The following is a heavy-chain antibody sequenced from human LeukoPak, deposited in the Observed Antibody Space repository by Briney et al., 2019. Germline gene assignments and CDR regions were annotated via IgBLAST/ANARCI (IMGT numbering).Heavy chain of an antibody. Sequence: GGSLRLSCAASGFTFSSYSMTWVRQAPGKGLEWVSVISGSGGSTYYAGSVKGWFTISRDNFKNTLDLQMNSLRAEDTAVYYCAKKVSSSPSGGFDPWGQGTLVTVSS. CDR1: GFTFSSYS. CDR3: AKKVSSSPSGGFDP. V-gene: IGHV3-23*01. D-gene: IGHD6-25*01. J-gene: IGHJ5*02. CDR2: ISGSGGST.